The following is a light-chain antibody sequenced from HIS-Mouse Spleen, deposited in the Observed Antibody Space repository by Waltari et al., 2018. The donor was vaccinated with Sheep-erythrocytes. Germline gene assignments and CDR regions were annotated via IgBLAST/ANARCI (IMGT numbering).Light chain of an antibody. J-gene: IGLJ2*01. Sequence: QSALTQPRSVSGSPGQSVTISCTGTSSDVGGYNYVSWYQQHPGKAPNLIIYDVSKRPSGGPDRFSASKSGNTASLNISGLQAEDEADYYCCSYAGSYTVVFGGGTKLTVL. CDR2: DVS. V-gene: IGLV2-11*01. CDR1: SSDVGGYNY. CDR3: CSYAGSYTVV.